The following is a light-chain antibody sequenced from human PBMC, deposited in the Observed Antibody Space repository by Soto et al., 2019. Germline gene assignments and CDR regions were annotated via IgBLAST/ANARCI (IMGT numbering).Light chain of an antibody. CDR1: QGISNF. J-gene: IGKJ4*01. Sequence: IQMTQSPSTLSASVGDRVTITCRASQGISNFLAWYQQKPGKVPTLLVYGASTLQSGVPSRFSGSGSGTDFSLTISSLQSEDFAVYYCQQYNNWPPLTFGGGTKVEIK. V-gene: IGKV1-27*01. CDR3: QQYNNWPPLT. CDR2: GAS.